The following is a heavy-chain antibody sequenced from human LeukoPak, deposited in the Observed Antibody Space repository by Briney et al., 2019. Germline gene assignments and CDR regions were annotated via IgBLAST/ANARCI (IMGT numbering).Heavy chain of an antibody. CDR1: GFTFSSYG. V-gene: IGHV3-30*02. CDR2: IRYDASNK. J-gene: IGHJ4*02. CDR3: ASSIDVSRHRRFDY. Sequence: GGSLRLSCAASGFTFSSYGMHWVRQAPGKGLEWVAFIRYDASNKYYADSVKGRFTISRDNSKNTLYLQMNSLRAEDTAVYYCASSIDVSRHRRFDYWGQGTLVTVSS. D-gene: IGHD5-24*01.